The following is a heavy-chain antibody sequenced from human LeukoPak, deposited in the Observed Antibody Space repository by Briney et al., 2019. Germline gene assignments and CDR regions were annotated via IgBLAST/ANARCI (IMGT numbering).Heavy chain of an antibody. D-gene: IGHD3-10*01. J-gene: IGHJ4*02. CDR3: ARVYYYGSGSQTQYYFDY. Sequence: ASVKVSCKASGYTFTCYYMHWVRQAPGQGLEWMGWINPNSGGTNYAQKFQGRVTMTRDTSISTAYMELSRLRSDDTAVYYCARVYYYGSGSQTQYYFDYWGQGTLVTASS. CDR2: INPNSGGT. V-gene: IGHV1-2*02. CDR1: GYTFTCYY.